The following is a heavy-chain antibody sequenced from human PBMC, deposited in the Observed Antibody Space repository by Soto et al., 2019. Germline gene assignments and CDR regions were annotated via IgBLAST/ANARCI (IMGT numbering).Heavy chain of an antibody. J-gene: IGHJ5*02. Sequence: LSLTCAVYGGSFSGYYWSWIRQPPGKGLEWIGEINHSGSTNYNPSLKSRVTISVDTSKNQFSLKLSSVTAADTAVYYCARGRTGYSYGFRASENWFDPWGQGTLVTVSS. V-gene: IGHV4-34*01. CDR1: GGSFSGYY. CDR3: ARGRTGYSYGFRASENWFDP. CDR2: INHSGST. D-gene: IGHD5-18*01.